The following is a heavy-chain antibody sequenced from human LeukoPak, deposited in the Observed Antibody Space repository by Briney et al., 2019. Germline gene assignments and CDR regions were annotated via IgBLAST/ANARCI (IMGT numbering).Heavy chain of an antibody. V-gene: IGHV4-4*07. Sequence: MPSETLSLTCTVSDDSITIYYWTWIRQPAGRGLEWIGRIYTSGTTNYNPSLKSRVTISVDTSKNQFSLKLSSVTAADTAVYYCARDVIAAPGTSDYWGQGALVTVSS. CDR3: ARDVIAAPGTSDY. CDR1: DDSITIYY. J-gene: IGHJ4*02. D-gene: IGHD6-13*01. CDR2: IYTSGTT.